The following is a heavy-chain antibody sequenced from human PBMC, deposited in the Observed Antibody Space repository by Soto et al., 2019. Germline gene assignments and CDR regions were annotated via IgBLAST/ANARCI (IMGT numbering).Heavy chain of an antibody. CDR3: ARVRRDGYIYDYYFDY. CDR2: IYSGGST. V-gene: IGHV3-53*01. J-gene: IGHJ4*02. CDR1: GFTVSSNY. Sequence: EGSLRLSCAASGFTVSSNYMSWVRQAPGKGLEWVSVIYSGGSTYYADSVKGRFTISRDNSKNTLYLQMNSLRAEDTAVYYCARVRRDGYIYDYYFDYWGQGTLVTVSS. D-gene: IGHD5-18*01.